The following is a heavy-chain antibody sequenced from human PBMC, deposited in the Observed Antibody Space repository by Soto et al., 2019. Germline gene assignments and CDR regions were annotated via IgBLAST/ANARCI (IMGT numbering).Heavy chain of an antibody. CDR2: IYHSGST. CDR3: ARRWGEGRVDY. D-gene: IGHD3-10*01. Sequence: QVQLQESGPGLVKPSGTLSLTCAVSGASISSSNWWSWVRQPPGKGLEWIGEIYHSGSTNYNPSLETRVTISVAKSKNPFSLKLSSVTAADTAVYYCARRWGEGRVDYWGQGTLVTVSS. V-gene: IGHV4-4*02. CDR1: GASISSSNW. J-gene: IGHJ4*02.